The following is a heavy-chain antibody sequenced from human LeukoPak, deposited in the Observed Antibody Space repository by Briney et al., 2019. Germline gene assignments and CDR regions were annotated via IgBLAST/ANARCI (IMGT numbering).Heavy chain of an antibody. D-gene: IGHD3-22*01. CDR1: GGSISSGDYY. V-gene: IGHV4-31*03. J-gene: IGHJ3*02. CDR3: ARDSSYYYDSSGHI. CDR2: IYYSGST. Sequence: SETLSLTCTVSGGSISSGDYYWSWIRQHPGKGLEWIGCIYYSGSTYYNPSLKSRITISVDTSKNQFSLKLSSVTAADTAVYYCARDSSYYYDSSGHIWGQGTMVTVSS.